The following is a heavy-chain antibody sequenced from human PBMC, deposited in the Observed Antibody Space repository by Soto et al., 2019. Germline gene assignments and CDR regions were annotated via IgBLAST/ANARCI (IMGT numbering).Heavy chain of an antibody. J-gene: IGHJ5*02. D-gene: IGHD4-4*01. CDR2: IESQNGGGTT. Sequence: GGSLRLSCATSGFRFSNAGMNWVRLAPGRGLEWVGYIESQNGGGTTAYAAPVKGSFSISRDDSKNMLYLKINSLKTEDTAVYYCTIDLDYSLFDHGGQGPLVTVSS. V-gene: IGHV3-15*07. CDR3: TIDLDYSLFDH. CDR1: GFRFSNAG.